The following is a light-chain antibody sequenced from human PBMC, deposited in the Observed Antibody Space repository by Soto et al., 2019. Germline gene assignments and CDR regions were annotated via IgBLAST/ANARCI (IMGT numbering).Light chain of an antibody. CDR2: EVN. J-gene: IGLJ1*01. CDR3: SSFSSSSTPYV. Sequence: QSVLTQPASVSGSPGQSITISCTGTSSDIGGYTYVSWYQQQPGKAPKLMIFEVNSRPSGVSNRFSGSKSGNTSSLTISALRAEDEADYYCSSFSSSSTPYVFGTGTKVTVL. CDR1: SSDIGGYTY. V-gene: IGLV2-14*01.